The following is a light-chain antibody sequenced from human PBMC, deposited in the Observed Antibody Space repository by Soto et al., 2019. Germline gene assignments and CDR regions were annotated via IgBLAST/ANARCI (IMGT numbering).Light chain of an antibody. J-gene: IGKJ5*01. CDR3: QQYGDSPPFT. V-gene: IGKV3-20*01. Sequence: EIVLTQSPGTLSLSPGERATLSCRASQSVSSTYLAGYQQKPGQAPRLFIYSASSRSTGIPGRFSGSGSVTDFTLTISGLEAEDFAVYYGQQYGDSPPFTFGQGRRLETK. CDR2: SAS. CDR1: QSVSSTY.